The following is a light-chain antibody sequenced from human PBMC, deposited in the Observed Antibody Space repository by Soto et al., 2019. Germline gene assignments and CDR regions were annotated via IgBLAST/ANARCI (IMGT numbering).Light chain of an antibody. J-gene: IGLJ3*02. CDR1: SSNIGSNT. V-gene: IGLV1-44*01. Sequence: QSVLTQPPSASGTPGQRVTISCSGRSSNIGSNTVNWYQQLPGTAPKLLIYSNNQRPSGVPDRFSGSKSGTSVSLAISGLQSEDEADYYCAAWDARLNGVVFGGGTKLTVL. CDR3: AAWDARLNGVV. CDR2: SNN.